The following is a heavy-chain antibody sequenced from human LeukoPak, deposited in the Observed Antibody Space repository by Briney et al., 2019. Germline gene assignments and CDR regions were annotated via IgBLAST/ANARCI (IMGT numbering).Heavy chain of an antibody. J-gene: IGHJ3*02. CDR2: IYYTGNT. V-gene: IGHV4-39*07. Sequence: SETLSLTCSVSGDSIIGYYWGWIRQPPGKGLEWIGNIYYTGNTYYNSPLKSRVTISLDTSKNQFSLKVISMTAADTAAYYCTKSDGYGLIRICGRGTMVTVSS. D-gene: IGHD3-10*01. CDR3: TKSDGYGLIRI. CDR1: GDSIIGYY.